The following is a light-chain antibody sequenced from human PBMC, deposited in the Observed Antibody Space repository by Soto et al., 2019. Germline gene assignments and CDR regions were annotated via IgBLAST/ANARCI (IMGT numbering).Light chain of an antibody. J-gene: IGKJ1*01. Sequence: IQFTQTPSSXSGKKKKRVPTRCRASQSISSYLNWYQQKTGKXPXXXIYDAYSLQSGVTSRFSGSGYGTEFTLTVRRLQNDHCATYYCKHYQLDWTFCDGTQVDI. V-gene: IGKV1-39*01. CDR1: QSISSY. CDR2: DAY. CDR3: KHYQLDWT.